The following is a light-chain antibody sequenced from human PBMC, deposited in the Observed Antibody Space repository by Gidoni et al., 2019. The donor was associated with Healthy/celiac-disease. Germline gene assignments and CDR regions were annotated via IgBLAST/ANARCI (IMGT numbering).Light chain of an antibody. CDR1: QSISSY. J-gene: IGKJ3*01. Sequence: DMQMTTSPSSLSASVGDSVTITCRASQSISSYLNWYQQKPGKAPELLIYAASSLQSGVPSRFSGSGSGTDFTLTISSLQPEDFATYYCQQSYSTPFTFGPGTKVDIK. CDR3: QQSYSTPFT. V-gene: IGKV1-39*01. CDR2: AAS.